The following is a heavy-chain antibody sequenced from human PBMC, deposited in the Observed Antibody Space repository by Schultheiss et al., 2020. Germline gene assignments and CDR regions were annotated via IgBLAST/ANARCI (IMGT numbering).Heavy chain of an antibody. V-gene: IGHV4-59*01. CDR2: ISYSGSA. CDR3: AMSPYSSGWYDWYFDL. J-gene: IGHJ2*01. D-gene: IGHD6-19*01. CDR1: GGSISSSA. Sequence: SETLSLTCTVSGGSISSSAWNWIRQPPGRGLEWIGSISYSGSANYNPSLKSRVTISVDTSKNQFSLKLSSVTAADTAVYYCAMSPYSSGWYDWYFDLWGRGTLVTVSS.